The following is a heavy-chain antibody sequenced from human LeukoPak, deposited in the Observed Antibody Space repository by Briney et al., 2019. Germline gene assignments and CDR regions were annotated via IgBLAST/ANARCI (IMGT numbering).Heavy chain of an antibody. Sequence: GGSLRPSCAASGFTFSSYSMNWVRQAPGKGLGWVSYISSSSSTIYYADSVKGRFTISRDNAKNSLYLQMNSLRAEDTAVYYCAREGYGDYAAFDYWGQGTLVTVSS. CDR3: AREGYGDYAAFDY. J-gene: IGHJ4*02. CDR1: GFTFSSYS. CDR2: ISSSSSTI. V-gene: IGHV3-48*04. D-gene: IGHD4-17*01.